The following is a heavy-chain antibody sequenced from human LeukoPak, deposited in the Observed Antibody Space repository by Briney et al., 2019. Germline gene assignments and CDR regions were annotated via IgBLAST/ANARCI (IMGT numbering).Heavy chain of an antibody. Sequence: SETLSLTCTVSGGSISSSSYYWGWIRQPPGKGLEWIGSIYYSGSTYYNPSLKSRVTISVDTSKNQFSLKLSSVTAADTAVYYCASSPSYYYDSSGYYSWSYFDYWGQGTLVTVSS. CDR2: IYYSGST. V-gene: IGHV4-39*07. CDR1: GGSISSSSYY. J-gene: IGHJ4*02. D-gene: IGHD3-22*01. CDR3: ASSPSYYYDSSGYYSWSYFDY.